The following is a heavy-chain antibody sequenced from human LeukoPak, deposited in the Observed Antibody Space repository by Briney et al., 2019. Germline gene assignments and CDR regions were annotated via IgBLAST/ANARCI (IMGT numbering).Heavy chain of an antibody. V-gene: IGHV4-61*02. J-gene: IGHJ1*01. Sequence: PSETLSLTCTVSGGSLSSGTYFWSWIRQTAGKGLEWIGRIHTSGSTNYNPSLKSRVTMSVDTSRNQFSLRLSSVTAAHTAVYYCASEVPASIDYFQHWGQGTLVTVSS. D-gene: IGHD2-2*02. CDR1: GGSLSSGTYF. CDR2: IHTSGST. CDR3: ASEVPASIDYFQH.